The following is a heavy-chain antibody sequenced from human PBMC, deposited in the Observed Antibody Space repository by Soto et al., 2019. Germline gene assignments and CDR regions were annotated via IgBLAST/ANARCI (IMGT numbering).Heavy chain of an antibody. J-gene: IGHJ4*02. CDR1: GFTFSSFE. CDR3: ARDSRGGAARRPTFYY. Sequence: GGSLRLSCVVSGFTFSSFEMNWVRQTPRKGLEWLSYIGRSGETIYYADSVKGRFTISRDNAKSSLFLQMNGLRDEDTGIYYCARDSRGGAARRPTFYYWGRGTLVTVSS. D-gene: IGHD6-6*01. V-gene: IGHV3-48*03. CDR2: IGRSGETI.